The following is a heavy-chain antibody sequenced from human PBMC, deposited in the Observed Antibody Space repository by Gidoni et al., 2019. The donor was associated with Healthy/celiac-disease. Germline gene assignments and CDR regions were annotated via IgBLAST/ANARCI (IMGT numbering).Heavy chain of an antibody. J-gene: IGHJ4*02. D-gene: IGHD1-26*01. CDR1: GDTLTSYG. Sequence: QVQLVQSGAEVKKHGASVKGSCKASGDTLTSYGISWVRQAPGQGLEWMGWISSYNGNTNYAQKLQGRVTMTTDTSTSTAYMELRSLRSDDTAVYYCARDVEGLYSGSYYYFDYWGQGTLVTVSS. CDR3: ARDVEGLYSGSYYYFDY. V-gene: IGHV1-18*01. CDR2: ISSYNGNT.